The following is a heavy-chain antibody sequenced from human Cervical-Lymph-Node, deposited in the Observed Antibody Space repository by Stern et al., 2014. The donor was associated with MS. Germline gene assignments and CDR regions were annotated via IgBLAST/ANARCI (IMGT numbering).Heavy chain of an antibody. CDR1: GASISTVGYY. D-gene: IGHD3-16*01. CDR3: ARSDRLWGSFDY. J-gene: IGHJ4*02. V-gene: IGHV4-31*03. CDR2: ISYSGST. Sequence: QVQLQESGPGLVKPSQTLSLTCTVSGASISTVGYYWSWIRQHPGKGLEWIAYISYSGSTYYDPSLKSRVSISADTSKNQFSLNLTSVTAADTAVYYCARSDRLWGSFDYWGQGTLVAVSS.